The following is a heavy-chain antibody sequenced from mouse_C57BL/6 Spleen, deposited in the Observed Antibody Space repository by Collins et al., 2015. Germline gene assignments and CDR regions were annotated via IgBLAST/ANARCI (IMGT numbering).Heavy chain of an antibody. CDR3: ARYYYDYDVIDY. D-gene: IGHD2-4*01. CDR1: GYTFTSYW. V-gene: IGHV1-55*01. J-gene: IGHJ2*01. CDR2: IYPGSGST. Sequence: QVQLQQPGAELVKPGASVKMSCKASGYTFTSYWITWVKQRPGQGLEWIGDIYPGSGSTNYNEKFKSKATLTVDTSSSTAYMQLSSLTSEDSAVYYCARYYYDYDVIDYWGQGTTLTVPS.